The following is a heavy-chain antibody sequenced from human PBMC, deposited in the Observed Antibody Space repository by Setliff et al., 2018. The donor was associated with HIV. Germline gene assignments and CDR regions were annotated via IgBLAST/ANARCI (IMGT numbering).Heavy chain of an antibody. CDR2: IDPTTGDT. CDR1: GYTFTAYY. Sequence: ASVKVSCKASGYTFTAYYIHWVRQAPGQGLEWMGRIDPTTGDTRYTRRFQGRVTMTRDTSISSVYMELSRLTSDDTALYYCARIPNHSSGFDYWGQGTPVTVSS. V-gene: IGHV1-2*06. D-gene: IGHD3-22*01. CDR3: ARIPNHSSGFDY. J-gene: IGHJ4*02.